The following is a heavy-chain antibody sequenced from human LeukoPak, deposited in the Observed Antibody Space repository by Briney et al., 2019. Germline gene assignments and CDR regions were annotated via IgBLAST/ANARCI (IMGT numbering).Heavy chain of an antibody. CDR1: GGSISSGGYY. CDR3: ARQTYYYGSGSYYYFDY. V-gene: IGHV4-61*08. J-gene: IGHJ4*02. CDR2: IYYSGST. D-gene: IGHD3-10*01. Sequence: SETLSLTCTVSGGSISSGGYYWSWIRQPPGKGLEWIGYIYYSGSTNYNPSLKSRVTISVDTSKNQFSLKLSSVTAADTAVYYCARQTYYYGSGSYYYFDYWGQGTLVTVSS.